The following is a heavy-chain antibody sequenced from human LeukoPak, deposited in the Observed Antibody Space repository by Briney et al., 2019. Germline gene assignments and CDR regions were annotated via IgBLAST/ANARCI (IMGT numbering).Heavy chain of an antibody. V-gene: IGHV3-11*01. Sequence: GGSLRLSCAASGFTFSNYYMSWIRQAPGKGLEWVSYISSSGSTIYYADSVKGRFTISRDNAKNSLYLQMNSLRAEDTAVYYCARDPAAASFDYWGQGTLVTVSS. D-gene: IGHD6-13*01. J-gene: IGHJ4*02. CDR3: ARDPAAASFDY. CDR1: GFTFSNYY. CDR2: ISSSGSTI.